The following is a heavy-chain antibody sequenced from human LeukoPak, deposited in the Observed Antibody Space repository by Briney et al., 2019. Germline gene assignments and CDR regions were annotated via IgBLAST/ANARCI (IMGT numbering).Heavy chain of an antibody. Sequence: ASVKVSCKASGYSSTSNYIHWVRQAPGQGLEWMGMIYPRDGSTSYAQKFQGRVTVTRDTSTSTVHMELSGLRSEDTAVYYCAREVGNGDYVPPSDDYWGQGTLVTVSS. CDR1: GYSSTSNY. J-gene: IGHJ4*02. CDR3: AREVGNGDYVPPSDDY. V-gene: IGHV1-46*01. D-gene: IGHD4-17*01. CDR2: IYPRDGST.